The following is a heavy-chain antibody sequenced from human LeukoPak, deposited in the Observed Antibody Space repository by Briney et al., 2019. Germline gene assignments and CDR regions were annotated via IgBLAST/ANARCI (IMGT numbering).Heavy chain of an antibody. CDR3: ARVTMITGYFDY. V-gene: IGHV4-4*07. CDR2: IYTSGST. Sequence: SETLSLTCTVSDGSINDYYWSWIRQPAGKGLEWIGRIYTSGSTNYNPSLKSRVTMSLDTPKNQFSLRLRSVTAADTAVYYCARVTMITGYFDYWAQGTLVTVSS. J-gene: IGHJ4*02. CDR1: DGSINDYY. D-gene: IGHD3-16*01.